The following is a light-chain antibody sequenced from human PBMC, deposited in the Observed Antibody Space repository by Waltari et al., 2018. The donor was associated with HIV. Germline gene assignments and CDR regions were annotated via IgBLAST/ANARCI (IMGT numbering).Light chain of an antibody. V-gene: IGLV3-1*01. CDR3: QAWDSSTAV. CDR2: QDT. J-gene: IGLJ2*01. CDR1: TLGDRY. Sequence: SYELTQPPSVSVSPGQPASITCSGDTLGDRYACWYYQKPGQSPVLVIYQDTKRPSGIPERFSGSNSGNTATLTISGTQAMDEADYYCQAWDSSTAVFGGGTKLTVL.